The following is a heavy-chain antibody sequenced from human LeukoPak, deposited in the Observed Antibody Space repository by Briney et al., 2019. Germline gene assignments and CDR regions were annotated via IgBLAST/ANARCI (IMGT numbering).Heavy chain of an antibody. CDR1: GGSVSNGNYY. CDR3: ARSQNYYGSGDY. V-gene: IGHV4-61*01. Sequence: SETLSLTCTVSGGSVSNGNYYWGWLRQPPGKALEWIGYIYYSGSTYYNPSLEGRVTISVDTSKNQFSVKLSSVTTADTAVYYCARSQNYYGSGDYWSQGTLVTVSS. D-gene: IGHD3-10*01. J-gene: IGHJ4*02. CDR2: IYYSGST.